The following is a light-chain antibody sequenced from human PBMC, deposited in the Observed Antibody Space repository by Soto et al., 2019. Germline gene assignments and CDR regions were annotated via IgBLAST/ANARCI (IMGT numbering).Light chain of an antibody. Sequence: EIVLTQSPGTLSFSPGERATLSCRASRSVSSYLAWYQQKSGQAPRLLIYGASSRATGIPDRFSGSGSGTDFTLTISRLEPEDFALYYCQQYAGSPWTFGQGTKWIS. CDR2: GAS. CDR1: RSVSSY. V-gene: IGKV3-20*01. CDR3: QQYAGSPWT. J-gene: IGKJ1*01.